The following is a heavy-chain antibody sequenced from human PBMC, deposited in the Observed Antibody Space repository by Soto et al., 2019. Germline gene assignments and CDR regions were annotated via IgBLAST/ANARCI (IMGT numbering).Heavy chain of an antibody. D-gene: IGHD6-19*01. CDR2: IKAGTGNT. Sequence: QLQLVQSGAEVKKPGASVKVSCKASGYTFTSYAIHWVRQAPGQRLEWMGWIKAGTGNTKYSQKFQDRVTITRDTSASTAYMELSSLRSEDTAVYYCARDLGGWPDYWGQGTLVTVSS. CDR3: ARDLGGWPDY. V-gene: IGHV1-3*01. J-gene: IGHJ4*02. CDR1: GYTFTSYA.